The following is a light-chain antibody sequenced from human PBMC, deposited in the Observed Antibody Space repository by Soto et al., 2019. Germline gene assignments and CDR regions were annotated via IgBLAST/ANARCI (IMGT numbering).Light chain of an antibody. CDR3: QQYTTWYT. CDR2: AAS. CDR1: QSVSSN. J-gene: IGKJ2*01. V-gene: IGKV3-15*01. Sequence: EIEMTQSPSTLSVSPGERATLTCRASQSVSSNLAWYQQKPGQAPMLLIYAASTRGTGIPTRFSGSGSGTEFPLTSSSLQSEDFAYYYCQQYTTWYTFGQGTKLEIK.